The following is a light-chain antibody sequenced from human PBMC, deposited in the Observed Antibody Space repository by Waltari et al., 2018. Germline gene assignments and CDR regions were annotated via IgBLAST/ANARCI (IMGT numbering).Light chain of an antibody. J-gene: IGLJ3*02. CDR3: CSFTSSSTWV. CDR1: TSDLGGYND. Sequence: QSALTQPASVSGSPGQSITISCTGTTSDLGGYNDVSWYQQHPGKAPKLIIFDVSSRPSGVSNRFSGSKSANTASLIISGLQAEDEADYYCCSFTSSSTWVFGGGTKLTVL. V-gene: IGLV2-14*03. CDR2: DVS.